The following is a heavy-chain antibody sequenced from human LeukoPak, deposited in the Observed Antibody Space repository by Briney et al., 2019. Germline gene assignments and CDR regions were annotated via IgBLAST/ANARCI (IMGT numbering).Heavy chain of an antibody. CDR1: GFTFGDYA. V-gene: IGHV3-49*04. J-gene: IGHJ4*02. Sequence: PGGSLRLSCTASGFTFGDYAMSWVRQAPGKGLEWVGFIRSKAYGGTTEYAASVKGRFTISRDDSNSIAYLQMTSLKTEDTAVYYCTRAAPYYGSGSVDYWGQGTLVTVSS. D-gene: IGHD3-10*01. CDR2: IRSKAYGGTT. CDR3: TRAAPYYGSGSVDY.